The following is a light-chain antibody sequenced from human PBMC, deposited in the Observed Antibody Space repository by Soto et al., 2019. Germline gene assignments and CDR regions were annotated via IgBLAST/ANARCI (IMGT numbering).Light chain of an antibody. CDR3: TSYTTSSTLDIL. V-gene: IGLV2-14*01. J-gene: IGLJ2*01. CDR2: EVS. CDR1: SSDVGGYNY. Sequence: QSALTQPASVSGSPGQSITISCTGTSSDVGGYNYVSWYQQHPGKAPKLMIYEVSNRPSGVSNRFSGSKSGNTASLTISGLRAEDEAHYFCTSYTTSSTLDILFGGGTKLTVL.